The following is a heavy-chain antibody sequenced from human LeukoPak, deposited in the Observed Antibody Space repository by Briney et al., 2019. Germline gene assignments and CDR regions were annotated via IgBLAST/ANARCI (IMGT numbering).Heavy chain of an antibody. CDR1: GGSFSGYY. D-gene: IGHD3-3*01. CDR2: INHSGST. CDR3: ARGRSNFWSGPYYMDV. J-gene: IGHJ6*03. V-gene: IGHV4-34*01. Sequence: PSETLSLTCAVYGGSFSGYYWSWIRQPPGKGLEWTGEINHSGSTNYNPSLKSRVTISVDTSKNQFSLKLSSVTAADTAVYYCARGRSNFWSGPYYMDVWGKGTTVTVSS.